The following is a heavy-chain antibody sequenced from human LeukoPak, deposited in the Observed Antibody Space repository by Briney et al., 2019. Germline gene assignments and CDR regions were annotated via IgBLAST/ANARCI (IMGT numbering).Heavy chain of an antibody. J-gene: IGHJ5*02. CDR3: GREYYDSSGSWFDP. V-gene: IGHV1-2*02. CDR1: GYTFTGYY. CDR2: INPNSGGT. D-gene: IGHD3-22*01. Sequence: ASVNVSCKSSGYTFTGYYMHWVRQAPGQGLEWMGCINPNSGGTNYGQRFQGRVTMNSDTSISTAYMELSRLRSDDTAVYYCGREYYDSSGSWFDPWGQGTLVTVSS.